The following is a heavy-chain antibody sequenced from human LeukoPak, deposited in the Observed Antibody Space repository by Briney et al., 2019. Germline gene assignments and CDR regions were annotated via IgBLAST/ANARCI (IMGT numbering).Heavy chain of an antibody. V-gene: IGHV4-38-2*02. CDR1: GYFINSNYY. CDR2: ISHSGST. D-gene: IGHD5-24*01. J-gene: IGHJ4*02. Sequence: SETLSLTCTVSGYFINSNYYWGWIRQPPGKGLEWIATISHSGSTHYNPSLKSRVTMSVETSKNQFSLKLSSVTAADTAVYYCARINTIMATFDYWGQGTLVTVSS. CDR3: ARINTIMATFDY.